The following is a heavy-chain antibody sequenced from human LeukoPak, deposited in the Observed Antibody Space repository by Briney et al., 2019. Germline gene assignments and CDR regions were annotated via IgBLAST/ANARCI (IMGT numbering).Heavy chain of an antibody. Sequence: GGSLRLSCAASGFTFSSYWMHWVRQAPGTGLVWVSRINSDGGSTSYADSVKGRFTISRDNAKNTLYLQMNSLRAEDTAVYYCARYPRRSTSYYYYYGMDVWGQGTTVTVSS. CDR1: GFTFSSYW. V-gene: IGHV3-74*01. CDR2: INSDGGST. D-gene: IGHD2-2*01. J-gene: IGHJ6*02. CDR3: ARYPRRSTSYYYYYGMDV.